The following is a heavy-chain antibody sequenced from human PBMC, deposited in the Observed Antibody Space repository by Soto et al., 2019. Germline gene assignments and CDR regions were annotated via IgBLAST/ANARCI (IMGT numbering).Heavy chain of an antibody. V-gene: IGHV4-34*01. CDR1: GGSFSGYY. Sequence: PSETLSLTCAVYGGSFSGYYWSWIRQPPGKGLEWIGEINHSGSTNYNPSLKSRVTISVDTSKNQFSLKLSSVTAADTAVYYCARGKPKGLRYFDRVYGMDVWGQGTTVTVSS. J-gene: IGHJ6*02. D-gene: IGHD3-9*01. CDR2: INHSGST. CDR3: ARGKPKGLRYFDRVYGMDV.